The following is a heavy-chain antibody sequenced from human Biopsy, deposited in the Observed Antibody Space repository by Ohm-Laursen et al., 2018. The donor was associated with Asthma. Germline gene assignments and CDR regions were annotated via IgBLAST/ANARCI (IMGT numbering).Heavy chain of an antibody. CDR3: GRERSYMVDY. D-gene: IGHD3-10*01. Sequence: SLRLSCTASGFTFGSYGLHWVRQAPGKGLEWVADIWFDGSNKHYADSVKGRFTISRDNSKNTLYLQMNSLRAEDTALYYCGRERSYMVDYWGQGTLVIVSS. J-gene: IGHJ4*02. CDR2: IWFDGSNK. V-gene: IGHV3-33*01. CDR1: GFTFGSYG.